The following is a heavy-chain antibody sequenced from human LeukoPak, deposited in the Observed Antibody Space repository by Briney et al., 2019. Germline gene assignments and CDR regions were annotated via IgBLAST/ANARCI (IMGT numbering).Heavy chain of an antibody. Sequence: SETLSLTCAVYGGSFSGYYWSWIRQPPGKGLEWIGEINHSGSSNYNPSLKSRVTISVDTSKNQFSLKLSSVTAADTAVYYCASFPYYYDSSGIDYWGQGTLVTVSS. CDR2: INHSGSS. J-gene: IGHJ4*02. D-gene: IGHD3-22*01. V-gene: IGHV4-34*01. CDR1: GGSFSGYY. CDR3: ASFPYYYDSSGIDY.